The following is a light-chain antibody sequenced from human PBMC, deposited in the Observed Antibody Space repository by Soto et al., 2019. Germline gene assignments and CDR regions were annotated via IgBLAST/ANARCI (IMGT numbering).Light chain of an antibody. CDR2: GAS. CDR3: QHYGTAPPRYT. Sequence: IVLTHSPGTLSFSPGDIATLSFRAILNFSRNYLTWYQQKPGQAPRLLIYGASSRATGIPDRFSGSGSGTDFTLTVSRLEPEDFAVYYCQHYGTAPPRYTFGQGTRLEIK. CDR1: LNFSRNY. V-gene: IGKV3-20*01. J-gene: IGKJ5*01.